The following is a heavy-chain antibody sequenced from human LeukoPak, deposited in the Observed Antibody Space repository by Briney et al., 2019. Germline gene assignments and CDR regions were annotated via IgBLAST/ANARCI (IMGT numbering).Heavy chain of an antibody. CDR1: GFTFSSYA. Sequence: GGSLRLSCAASGFTFSSYAMSWVRQAPGKGLEWVSAISGSGGSTYYADSVKGRFTISRDSSKNTLYLQMNSLRAEDTAVYYCAKANPHTIAVAGNDAFDIWGQGAMVTVSS. CDR2: ISGSGGST. D-gene: IGHD6-19*01. V-gene: IGHV3-23*01. CDR3: AKANPHTIAVAGNDAFDI. J-gene: IGHJ3*02.